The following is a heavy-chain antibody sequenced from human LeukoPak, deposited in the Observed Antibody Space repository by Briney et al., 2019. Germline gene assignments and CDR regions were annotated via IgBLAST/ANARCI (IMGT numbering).Heavy chain of an antibody. D-gene: IGHD5-18*01. J-gene: IGHJ4*02. CDR3: ATGGRGYSYEIDY. Sequence: SETLSLTCSVSGASINSHYWTWLRQPPGKGLEWIGYIDYSGNTNYNPSLKSRVTISVDTSKNQFSLKLSSLTAADTAVYYCATGGRGYSYEIDYWGQGTLVTVSS. V-gene: IGHV4-59*11. CDR1: GASINSHY. CDR2: IDYSGNT.